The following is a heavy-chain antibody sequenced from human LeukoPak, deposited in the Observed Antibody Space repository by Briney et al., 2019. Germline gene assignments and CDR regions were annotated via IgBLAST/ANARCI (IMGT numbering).Heavy chain of an antibody. Sequence: ASVKVSCKASGYTFTSYDINWVRQATGQGLEWMGWMNPNSGSTGYAQKFQGRVTMTRNTSISTAYMELSSLRSEDTAVYYCARGPSQGLPTLYGSGIYMDVWGKGTTVTVSS. CDR1: GYTFTSYD. J-gene: IGHJ6*03. D-gene: IGHD3-10*01. CDR2: MNPNSGST. V-gene: IGHV1-8*01. CDR3: ARGPSQGLPTLYGSGIYMDV.